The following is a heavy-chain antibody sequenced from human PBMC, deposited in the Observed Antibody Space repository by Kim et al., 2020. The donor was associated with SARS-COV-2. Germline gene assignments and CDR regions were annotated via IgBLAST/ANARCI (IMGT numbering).Heavy chain of an antibody. CDR1: GYTFGRYS. CDR3: ARVAGYGSGGPFVY. J-gene: IGHJ4*02. V-gene: IGHV1-18*01. CDR2: ISNYNGNT. Sequence: ASVKVSCRTSGYTFGRYSITWVRQAPGQGLEWMGRISNYNGNTIYVRRLQGRVTMTTDTSTSTAYMELRSLASDDTAVYYCARVAGYGSGGPFVYWGQGTLVTVSS. D-gene: IGHD3-10*01.